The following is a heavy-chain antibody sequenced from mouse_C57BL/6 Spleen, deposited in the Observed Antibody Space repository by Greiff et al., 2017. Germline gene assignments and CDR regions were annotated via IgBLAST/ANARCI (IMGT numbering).Heavy chain of an antibody. CDR2: IRNKANGYTT. CDR3: ARYNDYDEGFAY. J-gene: IGHJ3*01. Sequence: EVQGVESGGGLVQPGGSLSLSCAASGFTFTDYYMSWVRQPPGKALEWFGFIRNKANGYTTEYSASVKGRFTISRDNSQSILYLQMNALRAEDSATYYCARYNDYDEGFAYWGQGTLVTVSA. CDR1: GFTFTDYY. D-gene: IGHD2-4*01. V-gene: IGHV7-3*01.